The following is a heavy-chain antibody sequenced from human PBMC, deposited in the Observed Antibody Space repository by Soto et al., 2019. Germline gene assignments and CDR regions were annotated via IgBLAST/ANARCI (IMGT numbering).Heavy chain of an antibody. CDR1: GFTFSDSA. D-gene: IGHD2-21*01. Sequence: EVQLVESGGGLVQPGGSLKVSCAASGFTFSDSAMHWVRQASGKGLEWVGRIRNKGNNYATAYTASVKGRFTISRDDSKNTVYLQMNSLKIDDTAVYYCTARRDWTAEDPLEYWGLGTLVTVSS. CDR3: TARRDWTAEDPLEY. J-gene: IGHJ4*02. V-gene: IGHV3-73*02. CDR2: IRNKGNNYAT.